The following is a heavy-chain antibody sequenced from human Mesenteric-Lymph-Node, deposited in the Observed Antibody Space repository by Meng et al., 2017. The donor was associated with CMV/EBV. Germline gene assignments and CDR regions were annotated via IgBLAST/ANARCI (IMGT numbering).Heavy chain of an antibody. CDR2: ISGSGGVT. CDR1: GFTFNSYG. Sequence: GESLKISCAASGFTFNSYGMSWVRQAPGEGLEWISTISGSGGVTYYADSVKGRFTISRDNSKNTLYLQMNGLRAEDTAVYYCARASDQYDTSGYLYWGQGNLVTVSS. CDR3: ARASDQYDTSGYLY. V-gene: IGHV3-23*01. J-gene: IGHJ4*02. D-gene: IGHD3-22*01.